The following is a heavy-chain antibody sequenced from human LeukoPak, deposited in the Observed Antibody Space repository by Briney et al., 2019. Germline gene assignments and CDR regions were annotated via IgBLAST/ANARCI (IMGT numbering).Heavy chain of an antibody. Sequence: ASVKVSCKASGYTFTSYGISWVRQAPGQGLEWMGWISAYNGNTNYAQKLQGRVTMTTDTSTSTTYMELRSLRSDDTAVYYCARDLTVLVRGVMAWFDPWGQGTLVTVSS. CDR3: ARDLTVLVRGVMAWFDP. V-gene: IGHV1-18*01. CDR2: ISAYNGNT. J-gene: IGHJ5*02. CDR1: GYTFTSYG. D-gene: IGHD3-10*01.